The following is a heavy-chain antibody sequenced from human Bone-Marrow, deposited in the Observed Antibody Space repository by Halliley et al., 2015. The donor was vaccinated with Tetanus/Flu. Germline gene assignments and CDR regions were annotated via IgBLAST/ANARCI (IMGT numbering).Heavy chain of an antibody. D-gene: IGHD5-12*01. CDR3: ARDGGYGGDDYNEGFEF. Sequence: INPDGATTSFAQKLEGRVPMTRDTSTSTVYMGLSGLRSEDTAVYYCARDGGYGGDDYNEGFEFWGQGTLVTVSS. J-gene: IGHJ4*02. CDR2: INPDGATT. V-gene: IGHV1-46*04.